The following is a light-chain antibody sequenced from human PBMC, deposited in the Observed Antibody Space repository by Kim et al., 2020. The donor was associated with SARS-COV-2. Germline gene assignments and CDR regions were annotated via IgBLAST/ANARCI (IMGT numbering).Light chain of an antibody. J-gene: IGKJ2*01. CDR3: QQYHTYST. V-gene: IGKV1-5*03. Sequence: DFQMTQSPSTLSASVGDRVTITCRVSQSVTTWLAWYQQKPGQAPKLLIYKASTLEVGVPSRFSGSGFGTEFTLTISNLQPDDVATYYCQQYHTYSTFGQGTKLEI. CDR1: QSVTTW. CDR2: KAS.